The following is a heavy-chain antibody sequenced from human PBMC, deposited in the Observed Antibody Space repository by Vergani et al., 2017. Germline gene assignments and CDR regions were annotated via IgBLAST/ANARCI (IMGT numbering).Heavy chain of an antibody. V-gene: IGHV3-23*01. CDR1: GFTFSSYA. D-gene: IGHD3-22*01. CDR2: ISGSGGST. CDR3: AKDLYDSSMAQLADY. Sequence: EVQLLESGGGLVQPGGSLRLSCAASGFTFSSYAMSWVRQAPGKGLEWVSAISGSGGSTYYADSVKGRFTISRDNSKNTLYLQMNRLRAEDTAVYYCAKDLYDSSMAQLADYWGQGTLVTVSS. J-gene: IGHJ4*02.